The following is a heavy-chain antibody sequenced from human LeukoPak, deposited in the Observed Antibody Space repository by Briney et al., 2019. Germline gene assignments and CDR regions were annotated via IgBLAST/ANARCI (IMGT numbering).Heavy chain of an antibody. CDR1: GGSFSGYY. V-gene: IGHV4-34*01. J-gene: IGHJ6*03. CDR2: INHSGST. Sequence: SETLSLTCAVYGGSFSGYYWSWIRQPPGKGLEWIGEINHSGSTNYNPSLKSRVTISVDTSKIQFSLKLSSVTAADTAVYYCASLWSGYSAYYYYYYMDVWGKGTTVTVSS. D-gene: IGHD3-3*01. CDR3: ASLWSGYSAYYYYYYMDV.